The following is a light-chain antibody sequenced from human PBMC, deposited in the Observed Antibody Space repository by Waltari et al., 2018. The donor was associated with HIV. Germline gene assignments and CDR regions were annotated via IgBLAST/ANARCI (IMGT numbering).Light chain of an antibody. J-gene: IGKJ4*01. Sequence: EIVMTQSPATLSVSPGERASLSCRASQSVGSSLAWYQQKPGQAPRLLIHGASTRATDIPPGFSGSGSGTDFTLTIASLQSEDIALYYCQQYNVWPLTFGGGTTVEIK. CDR3: QQYNVWPLT. V-gene: IGKV3-15*01. CDR1: QSVGSS. CDR2: GAS.